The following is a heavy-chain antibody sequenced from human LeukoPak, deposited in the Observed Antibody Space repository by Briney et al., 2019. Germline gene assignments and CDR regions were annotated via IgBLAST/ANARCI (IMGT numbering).Heavy chain of an antibody. Sequence: ASVKVSCKASGYTFTCYYMHWVRQAPGQGLEWMGIINPSGGSTSYAQKFQGRVTMTRDTSTSTVYMELSSLRSEDTAVYYCARESGGIVVGFYFDYWGQGTLVTVSS. J-gene: IGHJ4*02. CDR2: INPSGGST. D-gene: IGHD3-22*01. V-gene: IGHV1-46*01. CDR1: GYTFTCYY. CDR3: ARESGGIVVGFYFDY.